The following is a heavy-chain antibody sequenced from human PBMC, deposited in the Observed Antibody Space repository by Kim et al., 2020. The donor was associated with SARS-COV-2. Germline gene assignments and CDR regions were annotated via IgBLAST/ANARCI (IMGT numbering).Heavy chain of an antibody. V-gene: IGHV3-64D*06. D-gene: IGHD3-3*01. Sequence: GGSLRLSCSASGFTFSGYCMHWVRQIPEKGLECVARINSNGSYIYYADSVKGRFTISRDNSNNTLYLQMNSLRAEDTAVYYCVRATEEWSQAWVDTDA. J-gene: IGHJ3*01. CDR1: GFTFSGYC. CDR2: INSNGSYI. CDR3: VRATEEWSQAWVDTDA.